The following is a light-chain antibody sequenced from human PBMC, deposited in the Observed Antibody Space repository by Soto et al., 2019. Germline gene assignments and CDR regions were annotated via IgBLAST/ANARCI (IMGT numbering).Light chain of an antibody. CDR1: NIGSKN. CDR3: QVWDSSTVV. V-gene: IGLV3-9*01. Sequence: SYKLTQPLSVSVALGQTARITCGGNNIGSKNVYWYQQKPGQAPVLVIYRDSNRPSGIPERFSGSNSGNTATLTISRAQAGDEADYYCQVWDSSTVVFGGGTKLTVL. CDR2: RDS. J-gene: IGLJ2*01.